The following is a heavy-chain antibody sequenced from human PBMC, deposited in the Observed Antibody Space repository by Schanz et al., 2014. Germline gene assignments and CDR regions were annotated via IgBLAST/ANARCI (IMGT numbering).Heavy chain of an antibody. Sequence: EVQLVESGGGLIQPGGSLRLSCTVSGFTVNNYTMNWVRQAPGKGLEWVSGINWNGGSTGYADSVKGRFTISRDNAKNSLYLQMNSLSAEDTAVYYCAKVAPAATYLDSWGLGTLVTVSS. D-gene: IGHD2-2*01. CDR1: GFTVNNYT. J-gene: IGHJ4*02. CDR2: INWNGGST. V-gene: IGHV3-20*04. CDR3: AKVAPAATYLDS.